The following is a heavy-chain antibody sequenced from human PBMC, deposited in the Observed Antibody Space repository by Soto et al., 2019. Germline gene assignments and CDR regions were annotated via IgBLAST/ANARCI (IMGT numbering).Heavy chain of an antibody. J-gene: IGHJ6*03. CDR3: TTLLDAAESIYYYYMDV. CDR1: GFTFSNAW. D-gene: IGHD2-15*01. V-gene: IGHV3-15*01. Sequence: GGSLRLSCAASGFTFSNAWMSWVRQAPGKGLEWVGRIKSKTDGGTTDYAAPVKGRFTISRDDSKNTLYLQMNSLKTEDTAVYYCTTLLDAAESIYYYYMDVWGKGTTVTVSS. CDR2: IKSKTDGGTT.